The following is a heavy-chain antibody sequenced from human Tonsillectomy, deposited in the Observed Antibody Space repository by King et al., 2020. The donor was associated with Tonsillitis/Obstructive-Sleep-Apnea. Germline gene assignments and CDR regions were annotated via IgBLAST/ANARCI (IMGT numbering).Heavy chain of an antibody. J-gene: IGHJ4*02. CDR3: ARDHKVVPAAIVYHFDY. V-gene: IGHV1-46*01. CDR2: INPSGGST. Sequence: GQLVQSGAEVKKPGASVKVSCKASGYTFTSYYMHWVRQAPGQGLEWMGIINPSGGSTSYAQKYQGRVTMTRDTSTSTVYMELSSLRSYDTAVYYCARDHKVVPAAIVYHFDYWGQGTLVTVSS. CDR1: GYTFTSYY. D-gene: IGHD2-2*01.